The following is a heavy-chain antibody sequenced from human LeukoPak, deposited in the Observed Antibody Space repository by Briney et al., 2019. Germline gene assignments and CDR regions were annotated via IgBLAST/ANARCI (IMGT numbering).Heavy chain of an antibody. CDR3: ASPGYPVDY. D-gene: IGHD5-12*01. Sequence: PGGSLRLSCAAFGFTFSSYAMHWVRQAPGKGLEWVAVISYDGSNKYYADSVKGRFTISRDNSKNTLYLQMNSLRAEDTAVYYCASPGYPVDYWGQGTLVTVSS. CDR1: GFTFSSYA. CDR2: ISYDGSNK. V-gene: IGHV3-30-3*01. J-gene: IGHJ4*02.